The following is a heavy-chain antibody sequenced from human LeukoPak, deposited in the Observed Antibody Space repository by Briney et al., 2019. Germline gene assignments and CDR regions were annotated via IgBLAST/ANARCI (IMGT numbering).Heavy chain of an antibody. J-gene: IGHJ3*01. CDR2: FYYGGST. V-gene: IGHV4-39*01. Sequence: PSETLSLTCTVSGGSIARSSYYWAWVRQPPGKGLEWIGSFYYGGSTYYNPSLKSRVTISVDVSSNQFYLRLSSVTTPDTAVYYCARHEGSRRYGDYLVAFDVWGQGTMVTVSS. CDR1: GGSIARSSYY. D-gene: IGHD4-17*01. CDR3: ARHEGSRRYGDYLVAFDV.